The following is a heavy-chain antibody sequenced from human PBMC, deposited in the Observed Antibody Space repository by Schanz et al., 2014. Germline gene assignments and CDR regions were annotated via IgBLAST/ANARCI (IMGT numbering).Heavy chain of an antibody. Sequence: VQLVESGGGVVQPGGSLRLSCAASGITFSSHSFNWVRQAPGKGLEWISYITYNGGTIYYADSVKGRFTISRDNAKNSLYLQMNSLRAEDTAVYYCARPPHDSSGYYPFDYWGQGTLVTVSS. CDR1: GITFSSHS. V-gene: IGHV3-48*04. CDR3: ARPPHDSSGYYPFDY. D-gene: IGHD3-22*01. J-gene: IGHJ4*02. CDR2: ITYNGGTI.